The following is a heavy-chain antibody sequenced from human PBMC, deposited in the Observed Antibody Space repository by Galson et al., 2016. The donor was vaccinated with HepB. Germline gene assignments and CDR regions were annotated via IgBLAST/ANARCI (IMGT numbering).Heavy chain of an antibody. CDR2: IDWDDDK. D-gene: IGHD6-6*01. V-gene: IGHV2-70*11. CDR1: GFSLRTNGMC. J-gene: IGHJ6*02. Sequence: PALVKPTQTLTLTCTFSGFSLRTNGMCVNWIRQPPGKALEWLARIDWDDDKYYSTSLKTRLTILKDTSENQVVLTVTNMGPVDTATYYCARTISRRNIGDRNFYYYGMDVWGQGTTVTVSS. CDR3: ARTISRRNIGDRNFYYYGMDV.